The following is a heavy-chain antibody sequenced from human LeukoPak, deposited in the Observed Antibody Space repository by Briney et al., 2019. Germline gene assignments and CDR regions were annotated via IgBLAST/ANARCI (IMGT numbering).Heavy chain of an antibody. Sequence: GGSLRLSCVASGFTFSNYEMNWVRQAPGKGLEWVSSISSSSTYIYHAESVKGRFTISRDNAKNSLYLQMNSLRAEDTAVYYCARVYASGSYYRGMDVWGQGTTVTVSS. D-gene: IGHD3-10*01. J-gene: IGHJ6*02. CDR2: ISSSSTYI. CDR1: GFTFSNYE. CDR3: ARVYASGSYYRGMDV. V-gene: IGHV3-21*06.